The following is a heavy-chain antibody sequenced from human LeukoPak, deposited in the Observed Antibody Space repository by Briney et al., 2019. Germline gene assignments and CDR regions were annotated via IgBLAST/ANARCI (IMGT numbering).Heavy chain of an antibody. D-gene: IGHD3-22*01. V-gene: IGHV1-69*13. CDR3: ARGRNYYDSSGYGN. CDR2: IIPIFGTA. CDR1: GGTFSSYA. J-gene: IGHJ4*02. Sequence: GASVKVSCKASGGTFSSYAISWVRQAPGQGLEWMGGIIPIFGTANYAQKFQGRVTITADESTSTAYMELRSLRSEETAVYYCARGRNYYDSSGYGNWGQGTLVTVSS.